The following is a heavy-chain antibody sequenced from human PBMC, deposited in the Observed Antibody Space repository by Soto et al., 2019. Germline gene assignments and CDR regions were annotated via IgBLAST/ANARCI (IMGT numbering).Heavy chain of an antibody. Sequence: GGSLRLSCAASGFTFSSYDMHWVRQATGKGLEWVSAIGTAGDTYYPGSVKGRFTISRENAKNSLYLQMNSLRAGDTAVYYCARARFETYGDSVFGYWGQGTLVTVPS. D-gene: IGHD4-17*01. J-gene: IGHJ4*02. CDR2: IGTAGDT. V-gene: IGHV3-13*04. CDR1: GFTFSSYD. CDR3: ARARFETYGDSVFGY.